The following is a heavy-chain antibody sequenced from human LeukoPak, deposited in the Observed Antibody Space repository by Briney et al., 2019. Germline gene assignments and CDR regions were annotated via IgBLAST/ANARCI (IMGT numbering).Heavy chain of an antibody. V-gene: IGHV4-30-2*01. CDR2: IYYSGNT. CDR1: GDSISSAGYS. CDR3: ARDQGA. J-gene: IGHJ5*02. Sequence: PSETLSLTCAVSGDSISSAGYSWSWIRQPPGKGLEWIGYIYYSGNTYYNPSLKSRVTISVDMSKNQFSLELSSVTAADTAVYYCARDQGAWGQGTLVTVSS.